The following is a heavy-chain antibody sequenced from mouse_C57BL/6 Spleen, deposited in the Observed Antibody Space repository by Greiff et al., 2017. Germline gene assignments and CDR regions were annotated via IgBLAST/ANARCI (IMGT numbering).Heavy chain of an antibody. D-gene: IGHD1-1*01. V-gene: IGHV14-2*01. Sequence: EVKLMESGAELVKPGASVKLSCTASGFNIKDYYMHWVKQRTEQGLEWIGRIDPEDGETKYAPKFQGKATITADTSSNTAYLQLSSLTSEDTAVYYCARHITTVVADYFDYWGQGTTLTVSS. CDR2: IDPEDGET. CDR1: GFNIKDYY. J-gene: IGHJ2*01. CDR3: ARHITTVVADYFDY.